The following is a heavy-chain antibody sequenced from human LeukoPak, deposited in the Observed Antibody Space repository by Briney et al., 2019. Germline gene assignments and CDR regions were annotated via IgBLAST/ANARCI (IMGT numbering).Heavy chain of an antibody. Sequence: PAETLTLTCAVYGGSFSGYYWSWIRQPPGKGLEWIGQSNHSGSTNSDPSSKRRVTMSVDRPNTLFSQKLSSVTAADTAMYYCARESFGYGSGSYPDCWGQGTLVTVSS. V-gene: IGHV4-34*01. CDR1: GGSFSGYY. CDR2: SNHSGST. D-gene: IGHD3-10*01. CDR3: ARESFGYGSGSYPDC. J-gene: IGHJ4*02.